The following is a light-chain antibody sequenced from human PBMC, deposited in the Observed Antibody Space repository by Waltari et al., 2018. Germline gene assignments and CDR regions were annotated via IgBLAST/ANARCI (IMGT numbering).Light chain of an antibody. V-gene: IGKV1-16*02. J-gene: IGKJ4*01. CDR2: DAS. CDR3: QQYNNDPPA. Sequence: WRARQGINNYLDGFQQKPGKAPRSLIYDASSLQSGVSSNFSGSRSGTDCTLTLSSLQPEDIATYYCQQYNNDPPAFGGGTKLEIK. CDR1: QGINNY.